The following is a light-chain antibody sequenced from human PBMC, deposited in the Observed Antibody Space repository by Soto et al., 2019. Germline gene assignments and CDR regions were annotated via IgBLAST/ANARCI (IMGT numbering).Light chain of an antibody. CDR1: QDISES. V-gene: IGKV1-33*01. CDR3: QNYHDLPII. CDR2: AAS. J-gene: IGKJ5*01. Sequence: DIQITHSPSSLSASVVDRVTLTFQASQDISESLNWYQQKPGEAPKVLIFAASKLEVGVPSRFSGSGSGTHFTLTISSLQPEDIATYFCQNYHDLPIIFGQGTRLEIK.